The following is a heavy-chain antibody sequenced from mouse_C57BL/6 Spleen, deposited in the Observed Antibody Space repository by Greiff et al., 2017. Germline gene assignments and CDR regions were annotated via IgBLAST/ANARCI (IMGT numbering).Heavy chain of an antibody. Sequence: ESGPGLVKPSQSLSLTCSVTGYSITSGYYWNWIRQFPGNKLEWMGYIRYDGSNNYNPSLKNRISITRDTSKNQFFLKLNSVTTEDTATYYWARDDYDEGGMDYWGQGTSVTVSS. V-gene: IGHV3-6*01. J-gene: IGHJ4*01. CDR3: ARDDYDEGGMDY. CDR2: IRYDGSN. CDR1: GYSITSGYY. D-gene: IGHD2-4*01.